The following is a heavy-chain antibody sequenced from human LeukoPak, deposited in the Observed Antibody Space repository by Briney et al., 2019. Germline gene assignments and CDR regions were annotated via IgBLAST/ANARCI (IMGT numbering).Heavy chain of an antibody. D-gene: IGHD3-22*01. CDR2: ISDRGGRS. V-gene: IGHV3-23*01. CDR3: AKRGVVIRVILVGFHKEAYYFDS. CDR1: GITLSNYG. J-gene: IGHJ4*02. Sequence: GGSLRLSCAVSGITLSNYGMSWVRQAPGKGLEWVAGISDRGGRSNYADSVKGRFTISRDNPKNTLYLQMNSLRAEDTAVYFCAKRGVVIRVILVGFHKEAYYFDSWGQGALVTVSS.